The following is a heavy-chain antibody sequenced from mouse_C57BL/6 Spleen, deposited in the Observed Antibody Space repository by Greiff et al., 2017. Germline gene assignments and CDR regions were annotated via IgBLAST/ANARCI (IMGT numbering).Heavy chain of an antibody. V-gene: IGHV1-84*01. Sequence: QVQLQQSGPELVKPGASVKISCKASGYTFTDYYINWVKQRPGQGLEWIGWSYPGSGNTKYNEKFKGKATLTVDTSSSTAYMQRSSLTSEDSAVYFCARRGYDYEYAMDYWGQGTSVTVSS. CDR1: GYTFTDYY. CDR2: SYPGSGNT. J-gene: IGHJ4*01. D-gene: IGHD2-4*01. CDR3: ARRGYDYEYAMDY.